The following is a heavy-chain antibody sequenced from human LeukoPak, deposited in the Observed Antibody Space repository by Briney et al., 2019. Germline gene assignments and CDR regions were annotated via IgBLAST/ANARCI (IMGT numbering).Heavy chain of an antibody. CDR2: MNPNSGNT. J-gene: IGHJ4*02. D-gene: IGHD3-10*01. Sequence: ASVKVSCKASGYTFTSYDINWVRQATGRGLEWMGWMNPNSGNTGYAQKFQGRVTMTRNTSISTAYMELSSLRSEDTAVYYCARAITMVRGALYYWGQGTLVAVSS. CDR1: GYTFTSYD. V-gene: IGHV1-8*01. CDR3: ARAITMVRGALYY.